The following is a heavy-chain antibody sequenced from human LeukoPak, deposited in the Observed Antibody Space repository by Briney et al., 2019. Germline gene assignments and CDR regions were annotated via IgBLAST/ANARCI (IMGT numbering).Heavy chain of an antibody. CDR1: GFTFTNYG. V-gene: IGHV3-30*02. CDR3: AKDLIGTWAPDY. CDR2: IRSDGSTD. Sequence: GGSLRLSCAASGFTFTNYGIHWVRQAPGKGLAWVAFIRSDGSTDYYADSVKGRFTISRDNSKDTLYLQMNSLRGEDTAVYYCAKDLIGTWAPDYWGQGTLVTVSS. J-gene: IGHJ4*02. D-gene: IGHD1-1*01.